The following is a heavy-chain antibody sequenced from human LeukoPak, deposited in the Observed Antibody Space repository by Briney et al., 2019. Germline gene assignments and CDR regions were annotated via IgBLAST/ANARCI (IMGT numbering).Heavy chain of an antibody. CDR2: IYTSGST. D-gene: IGHD6-19*01. Sequence: PSQTLSLTCTVSGGSISSGSYYWSWIRQPAGKGLEWIGCIYTSGSTNYNPSLKSRVTISVDTSKNQFSLKLSSVTAADTAVYYCARSSGWYMRDWYFDLWGRGTLVTVSS. CDR1: GGSISSGSYY. V-gene: IGHV4-61*02. J-gene: IGHJ2*01. CDR3: ARSSGWYMRDWYFDL.